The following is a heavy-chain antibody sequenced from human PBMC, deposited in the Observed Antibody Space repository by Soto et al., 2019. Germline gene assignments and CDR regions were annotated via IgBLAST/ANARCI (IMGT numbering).Heavy chain of an antibody. J-gene: IGHJ6*02. CDR3: ARGSTVTTSLYYYYCMDV. CDR2: ISYDGSNK. D-gene: IGHD4-17*01. CDR1: GFTFSSYA. V-gene: IGHV3-30-3*01. Sequence: GGSLRLSCAASGFTFSSYAMHWVRQAPGKGLEWVAVISYDGSNKYYADSVKGRFTISRDNSKNTLYLQMNSLRAEDTAVYYCARGSTVTTSLYYYYCMDVWGQQSTGTVSS.